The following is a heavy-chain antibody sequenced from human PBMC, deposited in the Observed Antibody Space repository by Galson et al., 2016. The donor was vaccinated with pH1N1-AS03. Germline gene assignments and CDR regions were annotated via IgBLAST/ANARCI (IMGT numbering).Heavy chain of an antibody. V-gene: IGHV3-7*03. Sequence: SLRLSCAASGFTLKSYWMSWVRQAPGKGLEWVANINQDENEKYCVDSVKGRFTISRDNAKNSLYLEMNSLRAEDTALYYCARESTGTEHSVVVTRRYGYYYMDVWGKGTTVTVSS. D-gene: IGHD2-21*02. CDR3: ARESTGTEHSVVVTRRYGYYYMDV. J-gene: IGHJ6*03. CDR1: GFTLKSYW. CDR2: INQDENEK.